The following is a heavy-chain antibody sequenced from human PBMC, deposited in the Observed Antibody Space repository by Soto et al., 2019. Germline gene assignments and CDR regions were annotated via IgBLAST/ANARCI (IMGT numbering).Heavy chain of an antibody. J-gene: IGHJ1*01. V-gene: IGHV1-69*01. CDR3: ARDSESYSSSWYWGKYFQH. CDR1: GGTFSSYA. D-gene: IGHD6-13*01. Sequence: QVQLVQSGAEVKKPGSSVKVSCKASGGTFSSYAISWVRQAPGQGLEWMGGIIPIFGTANYAQKFQGRVTITADESTSTAYMELSSLRSEDTAVYYCARDSESYSSSWYWGKYFQHWGQGTLVTVSS. CDR2: IIPIFGTA.